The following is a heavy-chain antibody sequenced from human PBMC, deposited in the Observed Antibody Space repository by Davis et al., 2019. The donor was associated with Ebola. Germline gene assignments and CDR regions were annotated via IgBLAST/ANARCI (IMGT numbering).Heavy chain of an antibody. Sequence: SETLSLTCTVSGGSINNYFWSWIRQPPGKGLEWIGNIHYLGNTNYNPSLKSRVTISLATSKNQFSLELTSMTAADTAVYYCARLNSPGWFDPWGQGTLVTVSS. V-gene: IGHV4-59*08. J-gene: IGHJ5*02. CDR1: GGSINNYF. CDR3: ARLNSPGWFDP. D-gene: IGHD2/OR15-2a*01. CDR2: IHYLGNT.